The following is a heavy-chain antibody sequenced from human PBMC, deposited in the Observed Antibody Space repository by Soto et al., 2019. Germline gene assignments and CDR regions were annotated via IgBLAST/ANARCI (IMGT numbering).Heavy chain of an antibody. J-gene: IGHJ4*02. Sequence: ASVKVSCKASGGTFSSYAISWVRQAPGQGLEWMGGIIPIFGTANYAQKFQGRVTITADKSTSTAYMELSSLRSEDTAVYYCARVNTAMVSRPDHWGQGTLVTVSS. CDR3: ARVNTAMVSRPDH. D-gene: IGHD5-18*01. V-gene: IGHV1-69*06. CDR2: IIPIFGTA. CDR1: GGTFSSYA.